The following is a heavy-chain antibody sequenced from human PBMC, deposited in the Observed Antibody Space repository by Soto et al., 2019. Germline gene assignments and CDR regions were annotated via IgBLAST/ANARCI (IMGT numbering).Heavy chain of an antibody. Sequence: EVQLLDSGGGLVQPGGSLRLSCAASGFTFSNYAMSWVRQAPGKGLEWVSTISGNGGSTYYADSVKGRFTISRDNSKNMLSLQINSLRDDDSAVYYCAKRPASIITLDYWGQGTPVTVSS. J-gene: IGHJ4*02. D-gene: IGHD2-2*01. CDR2: ISGNGGST. V-gene: IGHV3-23*01. CDR3: AKRPASIITLDY. CDR1: GFTFSNYA.